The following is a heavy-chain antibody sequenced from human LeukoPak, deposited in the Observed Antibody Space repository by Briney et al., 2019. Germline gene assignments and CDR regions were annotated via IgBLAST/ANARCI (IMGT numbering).Heavy chain of an antibody. J-gene: IGHJ4*02. V-gene: IGHV3-21*04. CDR2: ISFSSTHI. D-gene: IGHD3-22*01. Sequence: GGSLRLSCAASGFTFSSYWMSWVRQAPGKGLEWVSSISFSSTHIYYADSIQGRFTISRDNAENSLYLQMNSLRAEDTAVYYCARGGFYYDTKPFDYWGQGTLVTVSS. CDR3: ARGGFYYDTKPFDY. CDR1: GFTFSSYW.